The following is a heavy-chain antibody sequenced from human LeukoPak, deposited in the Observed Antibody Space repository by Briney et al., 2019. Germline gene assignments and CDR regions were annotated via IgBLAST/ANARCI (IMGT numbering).Heavy chain of an antibody. D-gene: IGHD2-15*01. Sequence: SETLSLTCTVSGGSISSYYWSWIRQPPGKGLEWIGYIYYSGSTNYNPSLKSRVTISVDTSKNQFSLKLSSVTAADTAVYYCARRGGYPFNWFDPWGQGTLVTVSS. CDR2: IYYSGST. CDR3: ARRGGYPFNWFDP. V-gene: IGHV4-59*01. J-gene: IGHJ5*02. CDR1: GGSISSYY.